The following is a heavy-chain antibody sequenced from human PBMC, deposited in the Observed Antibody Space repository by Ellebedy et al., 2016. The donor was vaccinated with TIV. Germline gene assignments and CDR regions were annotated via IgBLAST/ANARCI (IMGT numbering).Heavy chain of an antibody. J-gene: IGHJ4*02. D-gene: IGHD4-17*01. Sequence: GGSLRLXXKASGITFSDYGVHWVRQAPGKGLEWVTVISNDGKSKYYSVSVKGRFSISRDNSKNILFLQLNNVTPEDTALYYCALPLSPVTSAFYYWGRGTLVTVSS. V-gene: IGHV3-30*04. CDR1: GITFSDYG. CDR3: ALPLSPVTSAFYY. CDR2: ISNDGKSK.